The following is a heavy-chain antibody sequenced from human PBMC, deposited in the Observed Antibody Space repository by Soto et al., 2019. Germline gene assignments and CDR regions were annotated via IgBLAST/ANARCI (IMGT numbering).Heavy chain of an antibody. D-gene: IGHD2-2*01. V-gene: IGHV1-8*01. Sequence: ASVKVSCKTSGYTFTSYDINWVRQATGQGLEWMGWMNPNSGNTGYAQKFQGRVTMTRNTSISTAYMELSSLRSEDTAVYYCASAYRSSTSWHVGYRMDVWCQGTTVTVS. J-gene: IGHJ6*02. CDR1: GYTFTSYD. CDR2: MNPNSGNT. CDR3: ASAYRSSTSWHVGYRMDV.